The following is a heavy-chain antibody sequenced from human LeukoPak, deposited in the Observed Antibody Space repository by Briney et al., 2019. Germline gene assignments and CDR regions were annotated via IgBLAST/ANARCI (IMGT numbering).Heavy chain of an antibody. CDR1: GGSISSGGYY. D-gene: IGHD1-26*01. J-gene: IGHJ4*02. CDR2: IYYSGGT. CDR3: ARQPIRYSGSYFDY. V-gene: IGHV4-31*03. Sequence: SETLSLTCTVSGGSISSGGYYWSWIRQHPGKGLEWIGYIYYSGGTYYNPSLKSRVTISVDTSKNQFSLKLSSVTAADTAVYYCARQPIRYSGSYFDYWGQGTLVTVSS.